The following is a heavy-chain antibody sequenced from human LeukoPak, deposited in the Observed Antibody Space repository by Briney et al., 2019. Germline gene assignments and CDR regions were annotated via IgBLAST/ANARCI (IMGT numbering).Heavy chain of an antibody. V-gene: IGHV4-39*07. CDR1: GGSISSSDYH. Sequence: SETLSLTCTVSGGSISSSDYHWDWIRQPPGKGLEWIGTIYYSGNTYYNPSLKSRVTISVDTSKKQFSLKLSSVTAADTAVYYCARDHRTYYYGSGSYPYYYYGMDVWGQGTTVTVSS. CDR3: ARDHRTYYYGSGSYPYYYYGMDV. D-gene: IGHD3-10*01. J-gene: IGHJ6*02. CDR2: IYYSGNT.